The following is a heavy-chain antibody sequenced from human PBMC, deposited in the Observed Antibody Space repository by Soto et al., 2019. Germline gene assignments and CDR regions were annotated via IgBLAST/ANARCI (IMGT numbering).Heavy chain of an antibody. CDR1: GFTVSSYN. Sequence: GGSLTLSCAASGFTVSSYNMNWVRQAPGKGLEWISDISLSSSTIFYADSVTGRFTISRDNAKNSLYLQMNSLRAEDTAVYYCARDSRNYYYYMDVWGKGTTVTVSS. J-gene: IGHJ6*03. CDR2: ISLSSSTI. CDR3: ARDSRNYYYYMDV. V-gene: IGHV3-48*01.